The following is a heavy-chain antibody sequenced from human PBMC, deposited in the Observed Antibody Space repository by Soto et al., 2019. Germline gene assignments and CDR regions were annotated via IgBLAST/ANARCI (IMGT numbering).Heavy chain of an antibody. D-gene: IGHD1-1*01. J-gene: IGHJ4*02. Sequence: EVQLVETGGGLIQPGGFLRLSCTASGFTVSSNYMTWVRQAPGKGLEWVSVIYSGGNTYYADSVKGRFTSSRDKSKNTLYLQMNSLRAEDTAVYYCAGATGRYWGQGTLVPVSS. CDR3: AGATGRY. V-gene: IGHV3-53*02. CDR1: GFTVSSNY. CDR2: IYSGGNT.